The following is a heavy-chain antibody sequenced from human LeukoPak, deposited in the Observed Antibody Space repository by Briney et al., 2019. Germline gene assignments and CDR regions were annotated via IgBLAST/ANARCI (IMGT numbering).Heavy chain of an antibody. CDR1: GGSINDYY. CDR2: IYYSGGT. Sequence: SETLSLTCTVSGGSINDYYWSWIRQPPGKGLEWVGYIYYSGGTNYNPSLKSRITMSVDASKNQFSLKLRSVTAADTAVYYCARGGHTYSSSWSWFDPWGQGTLVTVSS. D-gene: IGHD6-13*01. V-gene: IGHV4-59*01. CDR3: ARGGHTYSSSWSWFDP. J-gene: IGHJ5*02.